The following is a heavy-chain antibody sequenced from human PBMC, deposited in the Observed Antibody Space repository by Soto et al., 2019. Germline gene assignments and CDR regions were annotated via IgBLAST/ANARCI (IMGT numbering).Heavy chain of an antibody. J-gene: IGHJ4*02. V-gene: IGHV4-34*01. Sequence: QVQLHQWGAGLLKPSETLSLACSIYSGSFSGYYWSWIRQPPGKGLEWIGEISQSGNTNYSPSLNSRVSISIDTSKKQFSLNLASVSAADTAVYYCARAPKVSGSSQTRPDFWGQGTLVTVSS. D-gene: IGHD6-6*01. CDR1: SGSFSGYY. CDR3: ARAPKVSGSSQTRPDF. CDR2: ISQSGNT.